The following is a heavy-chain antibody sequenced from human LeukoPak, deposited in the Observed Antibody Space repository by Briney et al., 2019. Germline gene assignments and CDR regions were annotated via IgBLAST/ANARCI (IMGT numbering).Heavy chain of an antibody. Sequence: SETLSLMCAVYGGSYNVYYWRCIRQPPGKGLEWIREINHSGSTKYHPSLKSRVTISVDTSKNQFSLKLSSVTAADTAVYYCARRAGYYGSGSYSYYYYYYMDVWGKGTTVTISS. CDR1: GGSYNVYY. D-gene: IGHD3-10*01. V-gene: IGHV4-34*01. CDR3: ARRAGYYGSGSYSYYYYYYMDV. CDR2: INHSGST. J-gene: IGHJ6*03.